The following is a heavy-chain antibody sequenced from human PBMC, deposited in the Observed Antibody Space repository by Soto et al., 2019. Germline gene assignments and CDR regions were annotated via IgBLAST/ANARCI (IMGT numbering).Heavy chain of an antibody. CDR3: ARFDEHLALDY. V-gene: IGHV3-33*01. J-gene: IGHJ4*02. CDR1: GFTFSTYG. D-gene: IGHD3-9*01. Sequence: GGSLRLSCAASGFTFSTYGVHWVRQAPGKGLEWVAVIRYDGSNEYYADSVKGRFTISRDNSKNTLYLQMDSLRAEDTAVYYCARFDEHLALDYWGQGTLVTVSS. CDR2: IRYDGSNE.